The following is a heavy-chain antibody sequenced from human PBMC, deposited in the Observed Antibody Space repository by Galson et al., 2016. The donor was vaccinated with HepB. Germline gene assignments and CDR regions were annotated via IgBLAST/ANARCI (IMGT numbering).Heavy chain of an antibody. CDR3: ARGTGWELSPFDY. CDR2: IYYSGST. V-gene: IGHV4-59*01. Sequence: SETLSLTCTVSGGSISSYYWSWIRQPPGKGLEWIGYIYYSGSTNYNPTPKSRVTISVDTSKNQFSLKLSSVTAADPAVYYCARGTGWELSPFDYWGQGTLVTVSS. D-gene: IGHD1-26*01. CDR1: GGSISSYY. J-gene: IGHJ4*02.